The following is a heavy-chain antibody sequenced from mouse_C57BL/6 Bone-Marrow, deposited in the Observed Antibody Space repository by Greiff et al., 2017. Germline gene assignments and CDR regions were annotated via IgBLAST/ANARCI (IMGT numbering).Heavy chain of an antibody. V-gene: IGHV1-50*01. Sequence: VKLQQPGAELVKPGASVKLSCKASGYTFTSYWMQWVKQRPGQGLEWIGEIDPSDSYTNYNQKFKGKATLTVDTSSSTAYMQLSSLTSEDSAVYYCARDGYYWYFEVWGTGTTVTVSS. D-gene: IGHD2-3*01. CDR2: IDPSDSYT. J-gene: IGHJ1*03. CDR1: GYTFTSYW. CDR3: ARDGYYWYFEV.